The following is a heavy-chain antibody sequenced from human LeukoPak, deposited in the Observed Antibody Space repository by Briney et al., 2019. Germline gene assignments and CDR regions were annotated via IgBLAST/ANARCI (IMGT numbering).Heavy chain of an antibody. V-gene: IGHV4-30-2*01. CDR2: IYHSGST. D-gene: IGHD3-10*01. CDR1: GGSISSGGYS. J-gene: IGHJ5*02. Sequence: SSETLSLTCAVSGGSISSGGYSWSWIRQPPGKGLEWIGYIYHSGSTYYNPSLKSRVTISVDRSKNQFSLKLSSVTAADTAVYYCARAADYYGSGSPNWFDPWGQGTLVTVSS. CDR3: ARAADYYGSGSPNWFDP.